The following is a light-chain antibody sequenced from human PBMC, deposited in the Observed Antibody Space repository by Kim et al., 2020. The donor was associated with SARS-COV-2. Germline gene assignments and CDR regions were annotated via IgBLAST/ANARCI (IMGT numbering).Light chain of an antibody. Sequence: SYELTQPPSVSVSPGQTASITCSGDKLGDKYACWYQQKPGQSPVLVIYQDSKRPSGIPERFSGSNSGNTATLTISGTQAMDEADYYCQACDSSVWVFGGGTQLTVL. CDR3: QACDSSVWV. J-gene: IGLJ3*02. V-gene: IGLV3-1*01. CDR2: QDS. CDR1: KLGDKY.